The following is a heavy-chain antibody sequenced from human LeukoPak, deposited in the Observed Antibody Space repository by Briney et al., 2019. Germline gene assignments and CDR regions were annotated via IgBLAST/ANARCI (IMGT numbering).Heavy chain of an antibody. J-gene: IGHJ3*02. CDR2: ISWNSGSI. Sequence: GGSLRLSCAASGFTFDDYAVHWVRQAPGKGLEWVSGISWNSGSIGYADSVKGRFTISRDNSKNTLYLQMNSLRAEDTAVYYCAKGGGYPGAFDIWGQGTMVTVSS. V-gene: IGHV3-9*01. CDR3: AKGGGYPGAFDI. CDR1: GFTFDDYA. D-gene: IGHD3-16*01.